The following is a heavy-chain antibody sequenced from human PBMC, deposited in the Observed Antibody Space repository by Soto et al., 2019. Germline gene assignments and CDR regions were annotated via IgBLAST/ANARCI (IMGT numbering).Heavy chain of an antibody. Sequence: PGGSLRLSCTASGFTFGDYAMSWFRQAPGKGLEWVGFIRSKAYGGTTEYAASVKGRFTISRDDSKSIAYLQMNSLKTEDTVVYYCTSYQPLLEPLNTDYWGQGTLVTVSS. V-gene: IGHV3-49*03. CDR2: IRSKAYGGTT. CDR3: TSYQPLLEPLNTDY. CDR1: GFTFGDYA. J-gene: IGHJ4*02. D-gene: IGHD1-1*01.